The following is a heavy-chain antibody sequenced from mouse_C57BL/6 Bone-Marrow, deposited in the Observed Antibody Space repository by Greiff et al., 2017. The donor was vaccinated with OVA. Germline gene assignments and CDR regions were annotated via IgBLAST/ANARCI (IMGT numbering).Heavy chain of an antibody. D-gene: IGHD1-1*01. V-gene: IGHV5-4*03. CDR3: ARGITTVVAAMDY. CDR1: GFTFSSYA. J-gene: IGHJ4*01. Sequence: EVKVVESGGGLVKPGGSLKLSCAASGFTFSSYALSWVRQTPEKRLEWVATISDGGSYTYYPDNVKGRFTISRDNAKNNLYLQMSHLKSEDTAMYYCARGITTVVAAMDYWGQGTSVTVSS. CDR2: ISDGGSYT.